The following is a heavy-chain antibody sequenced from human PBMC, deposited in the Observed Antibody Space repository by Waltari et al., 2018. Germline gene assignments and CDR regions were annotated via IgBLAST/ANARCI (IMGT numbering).Heavy chain of an antibody. CDR2: ISGSGGST. CDR1: GFTFSSYA. D-gene: IGHD3-10*01. J-gene: IGHJ4*02. Sequence: EVQLLESGGGLVQPGGSLRLSCAASGFTFSSYAMSWVRQASGRGLEWVSAISGSGGSTYYADSFKGRFTSSRDNSKNTLYLQMNSLRAEDTAVYYCAKEEITMVRGGHFDYWGQGTLVTVSS. V-gene: IGHV3-23*01. CDR3: AKEEITMVRGGHFDY.